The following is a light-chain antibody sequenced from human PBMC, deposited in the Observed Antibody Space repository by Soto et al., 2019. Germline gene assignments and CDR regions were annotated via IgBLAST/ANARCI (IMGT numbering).Light chain of an antibody. V-gene: IGKV3-20*01. CDR3: QQYGSSPGIT. CDR1: QSVSSSY. J-gene: IGKJ5*01. CDR2: GAS. Sequence: EIVLTQSPGTLSLSPGERAPLSCRASQSVSSSYLAWYQQKPGQAPRLLIYGASGRATGIPDRFSGSGSGTDFTLTISRLQPQAFAVYYCQQYGSSPGITFGQGTRLEIK.